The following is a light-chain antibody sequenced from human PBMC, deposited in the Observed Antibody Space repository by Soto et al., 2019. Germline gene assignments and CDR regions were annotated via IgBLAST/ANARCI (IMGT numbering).Light chain of an antibody. V-gene: IGKV4-1*01. CDR3: QQHYSTPWT. J-gene: IGKJ1*01. CDR2: WAS. Sequence: DIVMTQSPDSLDVSLGERATINCKSSQSVLYSSNNKNYLAWYQQKPGQPPKLLFYWASIRESGVPDRFSGSGSGTDFTLTSSSLQAEDVAVYYCQQHYSTPWTFGQGTKVQIQ. CDR1: QSVLYSSNNKNY.